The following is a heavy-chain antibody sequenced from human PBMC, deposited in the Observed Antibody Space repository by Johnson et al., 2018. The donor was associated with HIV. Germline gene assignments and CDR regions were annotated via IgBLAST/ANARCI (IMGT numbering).Heavy chain of an antibody. Sequence: DVQVVESGGGLVQPGMSLRLSCAASGFTFDDYAMHWVRQAPGKGLEWVSSISWNSGNIGYADSVKGRFTISRDNAKNSLYLQMNSLRAGDTAAYYCARVYGVVTAMRADDAFDIWGQGTMVTVSS. CDR3: ARVYGVVTAMRADDAFDI. J-gene: IGHJ3*02. D-gene: IGHD2-21*02. V-gene: IGHV3-9*01. CDR2: ISWNSGNI. CDR1: GFTFDDYA.